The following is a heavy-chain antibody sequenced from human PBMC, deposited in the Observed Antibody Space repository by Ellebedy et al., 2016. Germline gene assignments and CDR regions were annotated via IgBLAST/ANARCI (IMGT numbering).Heavy chain of an antibody. CDR1: GGSISSYY. CDR2: IYYSGST. Sequence: SETLSLTXTVSGGSISSYYWSWIRQPPGKGLEWIGYIYYSGSTNYNPSLKSRVTISVDTSKNQFSLKLSSVTAADTAVYYCARHPSSGTAFDYWGQGTLVTVSS. V-gene: IGHV4-59*01. CDR3: ARHPSSGTAFDY. D-gene: IGHD6-13*01. J-gene: IGHJ4*02.